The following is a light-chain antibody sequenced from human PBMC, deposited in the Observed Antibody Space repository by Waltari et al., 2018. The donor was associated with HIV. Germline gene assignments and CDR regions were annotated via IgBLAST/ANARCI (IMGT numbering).Light chain of an antibody. Sequence: DIQMTQSPSSLSASVGDRVTITCRASQAISNSLAWYQQKPGKVPQLLIYAASTLQSGVPSRFSGFGSGTNFTLVITSVRPGDVATYFCQNYNNVPRTFGQGTKVEIK. CDR3: QNYNNVPRT. J-gene: IGKJ1*01. CDR1: QAISNS. CDR2: AAS. V-gene: IGKV1-27*01.